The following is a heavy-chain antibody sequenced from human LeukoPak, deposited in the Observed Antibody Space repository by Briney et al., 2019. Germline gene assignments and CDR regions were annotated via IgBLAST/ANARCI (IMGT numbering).Heavy chain of an antibody. CDR2: INPSGGST. V-gene: IGHV1-46*01. CDR1: GYTFTSYH. CDR3: ARDRDGYNYNPYYYGMDV. J-gene: IGHJ6*02. D-gene: IGHD5-24*01. Sequence: GASVKVSCKASGYTFTSYHMHWVRQAPGQGLEWMGIINPSGGSTSYAQKFQGRVTMTRDTSTSTVYMELSSLRSEDTAVYYCARDRDGYNYNPYYYGMDVWGQGTTVTVSS.